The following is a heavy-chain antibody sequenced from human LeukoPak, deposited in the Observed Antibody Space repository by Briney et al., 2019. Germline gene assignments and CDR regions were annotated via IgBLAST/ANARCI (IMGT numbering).Heavy chain of an antibody. J-gene: IGHJ3*02. Sequence: GGSLRLSCAASGFTFSSYWMSWVRQAPGKGPEWVANIKQDGSEKYYVDSVKGRFTISRDNAKNSLYLQMNSLRAEDTAVYYCARDRCSSTSCYTPDAFDIWGQGTMVTASS. V-gene: IGHV3-7*01. D-gene: IGHD2-2*02. CDR2: IKQDGSEK. CDR1: GFTFSSYW. CDR3: ARDRCSSTSCYTPDAFDI.